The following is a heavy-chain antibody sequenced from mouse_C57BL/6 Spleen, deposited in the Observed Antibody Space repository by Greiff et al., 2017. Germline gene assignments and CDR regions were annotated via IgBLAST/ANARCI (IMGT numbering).Heavy chain of an antibody. V-gene: IGHV1-26*01. Sequence: VQLQQSGPELVKPGASVKISCKASGYTFTDYYMNWVKQSHGKSLEWIGDINPNNGGTSYNQKFKGKATLTVDKSSSTAYMELRSLTSEDSAVYYCARVGGYYTLPSYNFDYWGQGTTLTVSS. D-gene: IGHD2-3*01. CDR2: INPNNGGT. CDR1: GYTFTDYY. J-gene: IGHJ2*01. CDR3: ARVGGYYTLPSYNFDY.